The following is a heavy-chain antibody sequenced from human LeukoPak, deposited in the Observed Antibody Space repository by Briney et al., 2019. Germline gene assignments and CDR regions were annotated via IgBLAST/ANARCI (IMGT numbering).Heavy chain of an antibody. Sequence: PSQTLSLTCAVSGGSISSGGYSWSWIRQPPGKGLEWIGYIYHSGSTYYNPSLKSRVTISVDRSKNQFSLKLSSVTAADTAVYYCARGPYYSYWGQGTLVTVSS. D-gene: IGHD2/OR15-2a*01. CDR3: ARGPYYSY. J-gene: IGHJ4*02. CDR2: IYHSGST. CDR1: GGSISSGGYS. V-gene: IGHV4-30-2*01.